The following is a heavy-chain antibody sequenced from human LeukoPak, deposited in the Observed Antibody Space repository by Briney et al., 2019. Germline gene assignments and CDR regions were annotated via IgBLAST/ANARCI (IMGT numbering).Heavy chain of an antibody. CDR2: INTNTGNP. Sequence: ASVKVSCKASGYTFTGYYMHWVRQAPGQGLEWMGWINTNTGNPTYAQGFTGRFVFSLDTSVSTAYLQISSLKAEDTAVYYCARAGVGMATILTHEDYWGQGTLVTVSS. D-gene: IGHD5-24*01. CDR3: ARAGVGMATILTHEDY. J-gene: IGHJ4*02. CDR1: GYTFTGYY. V-gene: IGHV7-4-1*02.